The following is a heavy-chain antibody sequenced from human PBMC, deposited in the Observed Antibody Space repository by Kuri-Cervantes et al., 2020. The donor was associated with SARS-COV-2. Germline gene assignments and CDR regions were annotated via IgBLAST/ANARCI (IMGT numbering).Heavy chain of an antibody. Sequence: SETLSLTCTVSGGSISSAYYYWGWIRQPPGKGLEWIGSIYYSGSTYYNPSLKSRVTISVDTSKNQFSLKLSSVTAADTAVYYCATVARGAIVATIREGFDYWGQGTLVTVSS. CDR1: GGSISSAYYY. CDR3: ATVARGAIVATIREGFDY. CDR2: IYYSGST. D-gene: IGHD5-12*01. V-gene: IGHV4-39*01. J-gene: IGHJ4*02.